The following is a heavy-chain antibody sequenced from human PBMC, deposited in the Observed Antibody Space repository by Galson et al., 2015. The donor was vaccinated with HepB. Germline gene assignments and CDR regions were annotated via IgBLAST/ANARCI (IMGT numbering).Heavy chain of an antibody. D-gene: IGHD2-15*01. J-gene: IGHJ4*02. CDR1: GFTFSRYW. Sequence: SLRLSCAASGFTFSRYWLSWVRQASGKGLEWVANINQDGSEKNYVDSVRGRSTISRDNAKNSLYLQMNSLRAEDTAVYFCASGVSRYCSGGACPLLDYWGQGILVSVSS. CDR2: INQDGSEK. V-gene: IGHV3-7*03. CDR3: ASGVSRYCSGGACPLLDY.